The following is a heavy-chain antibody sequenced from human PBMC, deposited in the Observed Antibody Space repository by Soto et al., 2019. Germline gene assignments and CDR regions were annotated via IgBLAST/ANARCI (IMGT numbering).Heavy chain of an antibody. CDR3: ARHTPAISISDH. D-gene: IGHD2-15*01. J-gene: IGHJ4*02. CDR1: GGSISSSSYY. Sequence: SETLSLTCTVFGGSISSSSYYWGWIRQPPGKGLEWIGSIYYSGSTYYNPSLKSRVTISVDTSKNQFSLKLSSVTAADTAVYYCARHTPAISISDHWGQGTLVTVSS. CDR2: IYYSGST. V-gene: IGHV4-39*01.